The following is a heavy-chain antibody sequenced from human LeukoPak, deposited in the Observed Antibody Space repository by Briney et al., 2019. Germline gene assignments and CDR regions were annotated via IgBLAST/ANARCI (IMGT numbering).Heavy chain of an antibody. CDR1: GGTFSSYA. CDR2: IIPIFGTA. CDR3: ARVGYYYGSGTHAFDI. V-gene: IGHV1-69*13. Sequence: ASVKVSCKASGGTFSSYAISWVRQAPGQGLEWMGGIIPIFGTANYAQKFQGRVTITADESTSTAYMELSSLRSEDTAVYYCARVGYYYGSGTHAFDIWGQGTMVTVSS. D-gene: IGHD3-10*01. J-gene: IGHJ3*02.